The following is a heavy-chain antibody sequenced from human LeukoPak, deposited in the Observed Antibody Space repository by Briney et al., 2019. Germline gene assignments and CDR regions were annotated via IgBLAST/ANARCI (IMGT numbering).Heavy chain of an antibody. Sequence: PGGSLRLSCAASGFTFGSHAMTWVRQAPGKGLEWVSGISGSGGSTYYADSVKGRFTISRDNSKNTLYLQMNSLRAEDTAVYYCAKDVLGIDYWGQGTLVTVSS. CDR3: AKDVLGIDY. CDR1: GFTFGSHA. CDR2: ISGSGGST. D-gene: IGHD7-27*01. J-gene: IGHJ4*02. V-gene: IGHV3-23*01.